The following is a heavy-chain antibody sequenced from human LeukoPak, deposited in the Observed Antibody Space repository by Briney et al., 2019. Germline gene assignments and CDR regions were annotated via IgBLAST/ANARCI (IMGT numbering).Heavy chain of an antibody. CDR1: GYFISSGYY. V-gene: IGHV4-38-2*02. CDR2: IYHSGST. Sequence: SETLSLTCTVSGYFISSGYYWGWIRQPPGKGLEWIGSIYHSGSTYYDPSLKSRVTISVDTSKNQFSLKLSSVTATATAVYYCARVDTMTRGADAFDIRGQGTMVTVSS. D-gene: IGHD3-22*01. CDR3: ARVDTMTRGADAFDI. J-gene: IGHJ3*02.